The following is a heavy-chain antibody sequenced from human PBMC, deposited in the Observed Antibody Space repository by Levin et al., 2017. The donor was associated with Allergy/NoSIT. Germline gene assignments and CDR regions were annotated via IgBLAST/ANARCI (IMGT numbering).Heavy chain of an antibody. CDR1: GFAFDDYA. J-gene: IGHJ4*01. D-gene: IGHD5-18*01. V-gene: IGHV3-9*01. CDR3: ARAAYSYGYGRFDY. CDR2: INWNSNSK. Sequence: SLKISCAASGFAFDDYAMHWVRQAPGKGLEWVSGINWNSNSKDYADSVKGRFTISRDNAKNSLYLEMSGLRVEDTALYFCARAAYSYGYGRFDYWGQGSPVTVSS.